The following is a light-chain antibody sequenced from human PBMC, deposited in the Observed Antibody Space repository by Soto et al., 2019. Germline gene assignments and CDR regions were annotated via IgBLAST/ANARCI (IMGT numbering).Light chain of an antibody. Sequence: AIQMTQSPSSLSVSVGDRVTITCRASQGIGNDVGWYQQKPGKAPKLLIYAASSVQSGVPSRFSGSRSGTDFTLTISSLQPEDFATYYCLQDHNYPLTFGGGTKVEIK. CDR1: QGIGND. J-gene: IGKJ4*01. CDR2: AAS. CDR3: LQDHNYPLT. V-gene: IGKV1-6*01.